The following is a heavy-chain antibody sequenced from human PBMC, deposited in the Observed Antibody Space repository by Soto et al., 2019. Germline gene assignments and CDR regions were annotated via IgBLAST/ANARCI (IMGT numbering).Heavy chain of an antibody. CDR3: ARDRGYCSGGSCYRSYYYYGMDV. Sequence: AVGSLRLSCAASGFTFSSYAMHWVRQAPGKGLEWVAVISYDGSNKYYADSVKGRFTISRDNSKNTLYLQMNSLRAEDTAVYYCARDRGYCSGGSCYRSYYYYGMDVWGQGTTVTVSS. CDR1: GFTFSSYA. D-gene: IGHD2-15*01. J-gene: IGHJ6*02. V-gene: IGHV3-30-3*01. CDR2: ISYDGSNK.